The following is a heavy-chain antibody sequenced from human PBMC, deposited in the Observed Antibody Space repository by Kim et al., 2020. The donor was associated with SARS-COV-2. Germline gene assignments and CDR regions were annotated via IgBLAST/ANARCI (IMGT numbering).Heavy chain of an antibody. CDR2: IYYSGST. CDR1: GGSISSGDYY. V-gene: IGHV4-30-4*01. Sequence: SETLSLTCTVSGGSISSGDYYWSWIRQPPGKGLEWIGYIYYSGSTYYNPSLKSRVTISVDTSKNQFSLKLSSVTAADTAVYYCARFGSGSYYNVGYYWGQGTLVTVSS. J-gene: IGHJ4*02. CDR3: ARFGSGSYYNVGYY. D-gene: IGHD3-10*01.